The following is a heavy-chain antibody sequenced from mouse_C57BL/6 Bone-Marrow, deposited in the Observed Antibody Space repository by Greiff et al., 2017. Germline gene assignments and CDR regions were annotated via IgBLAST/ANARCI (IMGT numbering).Heavy chain of an antibody. Sequence: EVKLVESGPGLVKPSQSLSLTCSVSGYSITSGYYWNWNRPFPGNKLEWMGFISYDGSNNSNPSLKNRISITLDTSENQFFLMLNAVTTVDTATYYGARAGYYGSLAWFAYWGQGTLVTVSA. J-gene: IGHJ3*01. D-gene: IGHD1-1*01. V-gene: IGHV3-6*01. CDR3: ARAGYYGSLAWFAY. CDR2: ISYDGSN. CDR1: GYSITSGYY.